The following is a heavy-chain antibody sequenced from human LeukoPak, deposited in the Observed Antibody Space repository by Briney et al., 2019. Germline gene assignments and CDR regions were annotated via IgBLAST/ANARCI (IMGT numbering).Heavy chain of an antibody. V-gene: IGHV4-39*01. CDR3: ARRPQWLVHFDY. J-gene: IGHJ4*02. D-gene: IGHD6-19*01. CDR2: IYYSGST. CDR1: SGSISTSNYY. Sequence: PSETLSLTCTVSSGSISTSNYYWGWLRQPPGTGLEWVGSIYYSGSTYYNPSLKSRVTISVDTSKNQFSLKLSSVTAADTAVYYCARRPQWLVHFDYWGQGTLVTVSS.